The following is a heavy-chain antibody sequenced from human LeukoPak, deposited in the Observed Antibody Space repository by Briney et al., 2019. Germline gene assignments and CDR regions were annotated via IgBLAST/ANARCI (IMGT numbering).Heavy chain of an antibody. CDR2: ISAYNGNT. CDR1: GYTFTSYG. J-gene: IGHJ4*02. D-gene: IGHD4-17*01. Sequence: ASVKVSCRASGYTFTSYGISWVRQAPGQRLEWMGRISAYNGNTNYAQKLQGRVTMTTDTSTSTAYMELRSLRSDDTAVYYCARDGGYGDLGDYWGQGTLVTVSS. V-gene: IGHV1-18*04. CDR3: ARDGGYGDLGDY.